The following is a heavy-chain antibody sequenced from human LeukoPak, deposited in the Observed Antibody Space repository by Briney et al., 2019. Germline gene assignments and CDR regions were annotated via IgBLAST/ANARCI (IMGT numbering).Heavy chain of an antibody. D-gene: IGHD6-13*01. V-gene: IGHV3-74*01. CDR1: GFTFSSYW. CDR2: INSDGSST. CDR3: ASPIAAAAGDAFDI. J-gene: IGHJ3*02. Sequence: GGSLRLSCAASGFTFSSYWMHWVRQAQEEWLGWVSRINSDGSSTSYADSVKGRFTISRDNAKNTLYLQMNSLRAEDTAVYYCASPIAAAAGDAFDIWGQGTMVTVSS.